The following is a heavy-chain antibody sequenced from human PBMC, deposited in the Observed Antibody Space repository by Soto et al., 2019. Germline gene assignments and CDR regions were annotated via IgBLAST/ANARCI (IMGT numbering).Heavy chain of an antibody. CDR2: ISYDGSNK. D-gene: IGHD4-17*01. V-gene: IGHV3-30*18. CDR3: AKDRAVTNYYYYYYMDV. CDR1: GFTFSSYS. Sequence: GGSLRLSCAASGFTFSSYSMHWVRQAPGKGLEWVAVISYDGSNKYYADSVKGRFTISRDNSKNTLYLQMNSLRAEDTAVYYCAKDRAVTNYYYYYYMDVWGKGTTVTVSS. J-gene: IGHJ6*03.